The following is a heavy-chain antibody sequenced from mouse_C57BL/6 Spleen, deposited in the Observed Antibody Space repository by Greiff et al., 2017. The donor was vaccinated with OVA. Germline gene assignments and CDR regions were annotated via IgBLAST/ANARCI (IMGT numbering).Heavy chain of an antibody. V-gene: IGHV1-82*01. CDR3: ARGSDGYYDY. D-gene: IGHD2-3*01. CDR1: GYAFSSSW. Sequence: VQLQQSGPELVKPGASVTISCKASGYAFSSSWMNWLKQRPGRGLEWIGRIYPGDGDTNYNGKFKGKATLTADKSSSTAYMQLSSLTAEDSAVYFCARGSDGYYDYWGQGTTLTVSS. CDR2: IYPGDGDT. J-gene: IGHJ2*01.